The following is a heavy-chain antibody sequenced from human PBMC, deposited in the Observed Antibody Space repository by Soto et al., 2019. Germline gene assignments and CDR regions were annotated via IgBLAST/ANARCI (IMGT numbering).Heavy chain of an antibody. J-gene: IGHJ4*02. D-gene: IGHD6-6*01. Sequence: GGSLRLSCAASGFTFSNAWMNWVRQAPGKGLEWVGHIKSKTDGGTTDYAAPVKGRFTISRDDSKNTLYLQMNSLKTEDTAVYYCTTVGSSFSVDYWGQGTLVTVSS. CDR1: GFTFSNAW. V-gene: IGHV3-15*07. CDR3: TTVGSSFSVDY. CDR2: IKSKTDGGTT.